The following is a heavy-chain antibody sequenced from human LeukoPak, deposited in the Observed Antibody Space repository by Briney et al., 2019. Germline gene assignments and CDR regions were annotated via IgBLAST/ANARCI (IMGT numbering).Heavy chain of an antibody. CDR1: GYIFTNYY. Sequence: GASVKVSCKASGYIFTNYYIHWVRQAPGQGLEWMGIINPSGGSTSYAQKFQGRVTMTRDTSTSTVYMELSSLRFEDTAVYYCARGPEEARVAWGQGTLVTVSS. CDR2: INPSGGST. D-gene: IGHD3-3*01. CDR3: ARGPEEARVA. V-gene: IGHV1-46*01. J-gene: IGHJ4*02.